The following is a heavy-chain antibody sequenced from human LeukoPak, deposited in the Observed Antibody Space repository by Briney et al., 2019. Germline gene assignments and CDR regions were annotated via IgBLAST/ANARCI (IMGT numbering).Heavy chain of an antibody. J-gene: IGHJ5*02. V-gene: IGHV3-11*04. CDR1: GFTFSDYY. CDR3: AKDGSIAASWFDP. Sequence: GGSLRLSCAASGFTFSDYYMSWIRQAPGKGLEWVSYISSSGSTIYYADSVKGRFTISRDNAKNTLYLQMNSLRAEDTAVYYCAKDGSIAASWFDPWGQGTLVTVSS. CDR2: ISSSGSTI. D-gene: IGHD6-13*01.